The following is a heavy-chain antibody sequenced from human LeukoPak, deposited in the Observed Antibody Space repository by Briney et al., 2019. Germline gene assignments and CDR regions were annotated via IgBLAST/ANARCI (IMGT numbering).Heavy chain of an antibody. Sequence: MASETLSLTCAVYGGSFSGHYWSWIRQSPGKGLEWIGEINHSGSTSYNPSLKSRVTISVDTSKNQFSLRLTSVTAADTAVYYCARPHVDIVATTYRRGYSYGRYFDLWGQGTLVTVSS. CDR1: GGSFSGHY. CDR2: INHSGST. CDR3: ARPHVDIVATTYRRGYSYGRYFDL. V-gene: IGHV4-34*01. D-gene: IGHD5-12*01. J-gene: IGHJ4*02.